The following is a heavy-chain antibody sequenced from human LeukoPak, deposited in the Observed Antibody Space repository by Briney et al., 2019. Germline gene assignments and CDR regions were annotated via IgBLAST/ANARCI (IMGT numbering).Heavy chain of an antibody. Sequence: GRSLRLSCAASGFTFSDYYMSWIRQAPGKGLEWVSYISSSGSTIYYADSVKGRFTISRDNAKNSLYLQMNSLRAEDTAVHYCARAGYSSSWYYFDYWGQGTLVTVSS. D-gene: IGHD6-13*01. V-gene: IGHV3-11*01. CDR2: ISSSGSTI. CDR1: GFTFSDYY. CDR3: ARAGYSSSWYYFDY. J-gene: IGHJ4*02.